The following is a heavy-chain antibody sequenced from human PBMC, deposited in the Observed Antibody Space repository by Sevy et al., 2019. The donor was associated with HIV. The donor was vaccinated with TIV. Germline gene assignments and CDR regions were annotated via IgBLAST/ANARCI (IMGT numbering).Heavy chain of an antibody. CDR1: IFTFSDYY. J-gene: IGHJ4*02. V-gene: IGHV3-11*01. Sequence: GGSLRLSCAASIFTFSDYYMTWIRQAPGKGLECVSHISSGGSHIHYADSVMGRFTISRDNAKKSLYLQMNSLTAEDTAVYYCARVRYNYGSYYFDYWGQGTLVTVSS. CDR3: ARVRYNYGSYYFDY. D-gene: IGHD5-18*01. CDR2: ISSGGSHI.